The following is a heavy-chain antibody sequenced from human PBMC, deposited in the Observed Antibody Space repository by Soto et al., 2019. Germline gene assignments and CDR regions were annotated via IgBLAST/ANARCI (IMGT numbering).Heavy chain of an antibody. CDR1: GYSFTSYW. CDR2: IYPGDSDT. D-gene: IGHD3-22*01. V-gene: IGHV5-51*01. J-gene: IGHJ6*02. Sequence: PGESLKISCKGSGYSFTSYWIGWVRQMPGKGLEWMGIIYPGDSDTGYSPSFQGQVTISADKSISTAYLQWSSLKASDTAMYYCARHAESYYDSSGYYPYYYYGMDVWGQGTTVTVSS. CDR3: ARHAESYYDSSGYYPYYYYGMDV.